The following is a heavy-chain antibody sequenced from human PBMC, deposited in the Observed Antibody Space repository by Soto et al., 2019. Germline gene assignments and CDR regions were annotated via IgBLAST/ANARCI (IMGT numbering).Heavy chain of an antibody. J-gene: IGHJ4*02. CDR2: ISGSGGST. Sequence: EVQLLESGGGLVQPGGSLRLSCAASGFTFSSYAMSWVRQAPGKGLEWVSAISGSGGSTYYADSVKGRFTISRDNSKNTLYLQMNSLRAEDTAVYYCANPDVPFSIAAAPRGYWGQGTLVTVSS. CDR1: GFTFSSYA. D-gene: IGHD6-13*01. CDR3: ANPDVPFSIAAAPRGY. V-gene: IGHV3-23*01.